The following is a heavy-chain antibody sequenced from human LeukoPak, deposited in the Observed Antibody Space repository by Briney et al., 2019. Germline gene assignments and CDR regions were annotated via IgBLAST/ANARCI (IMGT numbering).Heavy chain of an antibody. CDR2: ISDDGSRQ. Sequence: PGRSLRLSCAATGFTFSNYAIHWGRQAPGKGLEWVAFISDDGSRQHYADSVKGRFTISRDNYKNTLYLQMNSLRAEDTAVYYCARDSGIYDSSGYYGLSYYGMDVWGQGTTVTVSS. CDR3: ARDSGIYDSSGYYGLSYYGMDV. V-gene: IGHV3-30-3*01. D-gene: IGHD3-22*01. CDR1: GFTFSNYA. J-gene: IGHJ6*02.